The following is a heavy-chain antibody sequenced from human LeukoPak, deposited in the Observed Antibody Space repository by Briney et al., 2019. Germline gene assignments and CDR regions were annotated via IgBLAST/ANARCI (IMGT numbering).Heavy chain of an antibody. Sequence: SETLSLTCTVSGGSISSSNYYWGWIRQPPGKGLEWIGSIYYSGSTYYNPSLKSRVTISVDTTKNQFSLKLSSVTAADTAVYYCARRRIVATIDYWGQGTLVTVSS. CDR3: ARRRIVATIDY. D-gene: IGHD5-12*01. V-gene: IGHV4-39*01. J-gene: IGHJ4*02. CDR2: IYYSGST. CDR1: GGSISSSNYY.